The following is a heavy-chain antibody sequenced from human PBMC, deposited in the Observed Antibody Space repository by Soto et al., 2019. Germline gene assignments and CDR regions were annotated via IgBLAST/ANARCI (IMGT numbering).Heavy chain of an antibody. V-gene: IGHV5-10-1*01. J-gene: IGHJ4*02. Sequence: GESLKISCKGSGYSFAGYWITWVRQKPGKGLEWMGRIDPSDSQTYYSPSFRGHVTISATKSITTVFLQWGSLRASDTAMYYCARHHCITTSCYNDYWGQGTLVTVSS. CDR3: ARHHCITTSCYNDY. CDR1: GYSFAGYW. CDR2: IDPSDSQT. D-gene: IGHD2-2*02.